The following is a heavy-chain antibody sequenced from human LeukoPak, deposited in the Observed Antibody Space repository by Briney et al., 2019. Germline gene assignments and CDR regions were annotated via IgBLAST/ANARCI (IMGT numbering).Heavy chain of an antibody. CDR2: INPNSGGT. D-gene: IGHD3-22*01. V-gene: IGHV1-2*02. CDR3: ARDLYYDSSGNWFDP. CDR1: GYTFTGYY. Sequence: ASVKVSCKASGYTFTGYYMHWVRQAPGQGLEWMGWINPNSGGTNYAQKFQGRVTMTRDTSISTAYMELSRLRSDDTAVYYCARDLYYDSSGNWFDPWGQGTLVTVSS. J-gene: IGHJ5*02.